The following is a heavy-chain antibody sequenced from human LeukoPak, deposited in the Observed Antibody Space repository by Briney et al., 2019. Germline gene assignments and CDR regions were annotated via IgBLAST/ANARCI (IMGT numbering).Heavy chain of an antibody. Sequence: GGSLRLSCAASGFTFSSYSMNWVRQAPGKGLEWVSSISTSSAYIYYADSVKGRFTISRDNSKNTLSLQMNSLRAEDTAVYYCAKDNYYDSSGYYGEYFQHWGQGTLVTVSS. CDR3: AKDNYYDSSGYYGEYFQH. J-gene: IGHJ1*01. CDR1: GFTFSSYS. D-gene: IGHD3-22*01. CDR2: ISTSSAYI. V-gene: IGHV3-21*04.